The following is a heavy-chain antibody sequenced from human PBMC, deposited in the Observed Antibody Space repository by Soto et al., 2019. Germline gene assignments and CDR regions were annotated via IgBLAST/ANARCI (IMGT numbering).Heavy chain of an antibody. D-gene: IGHD2-2*01. CDR2: INPNSGGT. J-gene: IGHJ6*02. CDR3: ARDPNPYCSSTSCYAEYYYYYGMDV. Sequence: ASVKVFCKASGYTFTGYYMHWVRQAPGQGLEWMGWINPNSGGTNYAQKFQGWVTMTRDTSNSTAYMELSRLRSDDTAVYYCARDPNPYCSSTSCYAEYYYYYGMDVWGQGTTVTVSS. V-gene: IGHV1-2*04. CDR1: GYTFTGYY.